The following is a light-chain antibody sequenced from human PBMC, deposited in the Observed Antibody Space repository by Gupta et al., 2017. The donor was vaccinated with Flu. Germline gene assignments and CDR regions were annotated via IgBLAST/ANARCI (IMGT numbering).Light chain of an antibody. Sequence: QSALTQPASVSGSPGHSITISCPGTSSDVGNSDYVSWYQQDPGKAPKLLLYDVSNRPSGVSSRFSGSKSGNTASLTISGLQAEDETDYYCSSYTSTTTFYVFGTGTKVTVL. CDR3: SSYTSTTTFYV. CDR2: DVS. V-gene: IGLV2-14*01. CDR1: SSDVGNSDY. J-gene: IGLJ1*01.